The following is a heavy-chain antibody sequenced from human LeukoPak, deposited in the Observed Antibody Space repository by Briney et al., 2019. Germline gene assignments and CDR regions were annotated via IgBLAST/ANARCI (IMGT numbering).Heavy chain of an antibody. CDR1: GYTFSSYA. CDR2: IIPMFGTR. CDR3: ARGADWQVLEYYYYYMDV. D-gene: IGHD3-9*01. Sequence: SVKVSCKASGYTFSSYAISRVRQAPGHGLEWMGGIIPMFGTRNYAQKFQGRVAISVDISTTTAYVELSSLRSEDTGVYYCARGADWQVLEYYYYYMDVWGKGTTVTVSS. J-gene: IGHJ6*03. V-gene: IGHV1-69*06.